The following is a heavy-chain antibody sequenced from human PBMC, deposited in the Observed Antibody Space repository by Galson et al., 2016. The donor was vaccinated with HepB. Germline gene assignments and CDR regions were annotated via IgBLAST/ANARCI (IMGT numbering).Heavy chain of an antibody. Sequence: SLRLSCAASGFSFSRYPLHWVRQAPGKGPEWVAVISYHGKLQYYGGSVKGRFTISRDDSKNTLYLEMNSLKVEDTAVYYCARDPIVGPPDYFDYWGQGTLVTVSS. CDR3: ARDPIVGPPDYFDY. J-gene: IGHJ4*02. D-gene: IGHD1-26*01. CDR2: ISYHGKLQ. V-gene: IGHV3-30*04. CDR1: GFSFSRYP.